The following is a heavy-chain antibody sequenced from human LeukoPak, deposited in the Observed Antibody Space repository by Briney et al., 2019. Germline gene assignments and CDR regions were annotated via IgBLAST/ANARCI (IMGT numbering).Heavy chain of an antibody. V-gene: IGHV5-51*01. CDR1: GYSFTSYW. D-gene: IGHD2-8*02. J-gene: IGHJ3*02. CDR3: ARRQVPGDWTGGVCYRNSFDI. CDR2: IYPGDSDT. Sequence: GESLKISCKGSGYSFTSYWIGWVRQMPGKGLEWVGIIYPGDSDTRYSPSFQGQVTISADKSISTAYLQWSSLKASDTAVYYCARRQVPGDWTGGVCYRNSFDIWGQGTMVTVSS.